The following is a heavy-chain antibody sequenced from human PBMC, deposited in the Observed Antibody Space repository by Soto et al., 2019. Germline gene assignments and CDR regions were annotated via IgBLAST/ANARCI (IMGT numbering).Heavy chain of an antibody. CDR1: GFTFSSYA. D-gene: IGHD3-10*01. CDR2: ISGSGGST. Sequence: EVQLLESGGGLVQPGGSLRLSCAASGFTFSSYAMSWVRQAPGKGLEWVSAISGSGGSTYYADSVKGRFTISRDNSKNTLHLQMNSLGDEDTAVYYCAKAPRITPDSCYFDYWGQGTLVTVSS. J-gene: IGHJ4*02. CDR3: AKAPRITPDSCYFDY. V-gene: IGHV3-23*01.